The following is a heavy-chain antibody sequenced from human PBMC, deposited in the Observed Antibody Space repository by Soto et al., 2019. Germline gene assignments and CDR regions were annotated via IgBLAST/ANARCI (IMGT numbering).Heavy chain of an antibody. Sequence: QVQLVQSGPEVKKPGASVKVSCKASGYTFINYAITWVRQAPGQGLEWMGWINTYNGNTNYAENLQGRATMTTDTSTNTAYMEVRSLRSDDTAVYYCANSPRGEMATDWGQGTLVTASS. V-gene: IGHV1-18*01. CDR3: ANSPRGEMATD. CDR2: INTYNGNT. D-gene: IGHD5-12*01. CDR1: GYTFINYA. J-gene: IGHJ4*02.